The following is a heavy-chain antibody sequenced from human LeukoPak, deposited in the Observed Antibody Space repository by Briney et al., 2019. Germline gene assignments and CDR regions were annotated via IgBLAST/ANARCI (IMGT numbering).Heavy chain of an antibody. J-gene: IGHJ4*02. CDR3: ARDGYCSSTSCYYFDY. V-gene: IGHV3-74*01. D-gene: IGHD2-2*01. CDR2: INSDGSST. CDR1: GFTFSSYW. Sequence: PGGSLRLSCAASGFTFSSYWIHWVRRAPGKGLVWVSRINSDGSSTSYADSVKGRFTISRDNAKNTLYLQMNSLRAEDTAVYYCARDGYCSSTSCYYFDYWGQGTLVTVSS.